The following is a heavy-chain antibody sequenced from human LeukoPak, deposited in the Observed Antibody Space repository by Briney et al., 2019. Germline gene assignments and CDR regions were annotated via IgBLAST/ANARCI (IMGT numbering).Heavy chain of an antibody. CDR2: ISGSGGST. CDR3: AKDNHEYYYDSSGYPTGY. D-gene: IGHD3-22*01. V-gene: IGHV3-23*01. J-gene: IGHJ4*02. Sequence: GWSLRLSCAASGFTFSSYAMSWVRQAPGKGLEWVSGISGSGGSTYYADSVKGRFTISRDNSKNTLYLQMNSLRAEDTAVYYCAKDNHEYYYDSSGYPTGYWGQGTLVTVSS. CDR1: GFTFSSYA.